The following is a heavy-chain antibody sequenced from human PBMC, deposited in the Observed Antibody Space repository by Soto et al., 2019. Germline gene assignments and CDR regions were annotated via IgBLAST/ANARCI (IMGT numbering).Heavy chain of an antibody. CDR1: GLTFTTSA. Sequence: EVQLLESGGALVQPGGSLRLSCAASGLTFTTSAMSWVRQAPGKGLEWVSTLTGDGAYISYADSVKGRFTISRDNSQNTLYLQMNSLRADDTAIYYCARRMTAYFDFWGQGTLVTVSS. D-gene: IGHD2-8*01. CDR2: LTGDGAYI. J-gene: IGHJ4*02. V-gene: IGHV3-23*01. CDR3: ARRMTAYFDF.